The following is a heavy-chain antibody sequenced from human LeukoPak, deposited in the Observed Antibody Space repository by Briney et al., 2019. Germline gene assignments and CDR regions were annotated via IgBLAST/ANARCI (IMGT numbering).Heavy chain of an antibody. D-gene: IGHD5-18*01. CDR3: ARGGYSYGYMGYSDY. CDR1: GYTFNIYG. CDR2: ISAYNGNT. Sequence: GASVKVSCKASGYTFNIYGISWVRQAPGQGLEWMGWISAYNGNTNFAQKLQGRVTMTTDTSTSTACLELRSLRSDGTAVYYCARGGYSYGYMGYSDYWGQGTLVTVSS. J-gene: IGHJ4*02. V-gene: IGHV1-18*01.